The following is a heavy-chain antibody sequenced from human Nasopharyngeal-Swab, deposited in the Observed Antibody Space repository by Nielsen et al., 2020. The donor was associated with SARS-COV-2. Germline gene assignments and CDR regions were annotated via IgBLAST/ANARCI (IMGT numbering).Heavy chain of an antibody. CDR3: ARSYYDSSGYYYFDY. Sequence: SLKISCAASGFTFDDYAMHWVRQPPGKGLEWVSGITWNSGSIVYADSVKGRFTISRENAKNSLYLQMNSLRVGDTAVYYCARSYYDSSGYYYFDYWGQGTLVTVSS. CDR2: ITWNSGSI. D-gene: IGHD3-22*01. J-gene: IGHJ4*02. CDR1: GFTFDDYA. V-gene: IGHV3-9*01.